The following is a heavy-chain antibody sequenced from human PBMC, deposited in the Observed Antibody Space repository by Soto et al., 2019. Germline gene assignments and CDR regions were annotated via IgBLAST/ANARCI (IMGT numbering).Heavy chain of an antibody. D-gene: IGHD4-17*01. V-gene: IGHV3-33*06. CDR1: GFTFSSYG. J-gene: IGHJ4*02. CDR3: AKNRDPMTTVTEIDY. Sequence: PVGSLRLSCAVSGFTFSSYGMHWVRQAPGKGLEWVAVIWYDGSNKYYGDSVRGRFTISRDNSKNTLYLQMNSLRAEDTAVYYCAKNRDPMTTVTEIDYWGQGTLVTVSS. CDR2: IWYDGSNK.